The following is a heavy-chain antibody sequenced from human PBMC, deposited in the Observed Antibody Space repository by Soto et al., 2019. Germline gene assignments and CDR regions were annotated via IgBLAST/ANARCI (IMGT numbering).Heavy chain of an antibody. CDR3: ASSSTAIGYCISTSCLYGMDV. Sequence: QVQLVQSGAEVKKPGSSVKVSCKASGGTFSSYAISWVRQAPGQGLEWMGGIIPIFGTANYAQKFQGRGTITADESTSTAYMELSSLRSEDTAVYYCASSSTAIGYCISTSCLYGMDVWGQGTTVTVSS. CDR1: GGTFSSYA. CDR2: IIPIFGTA. J-gene: IGHJ6*02. V-gene: IGHV1-69*12. D-gene: IGHD2-2*01.